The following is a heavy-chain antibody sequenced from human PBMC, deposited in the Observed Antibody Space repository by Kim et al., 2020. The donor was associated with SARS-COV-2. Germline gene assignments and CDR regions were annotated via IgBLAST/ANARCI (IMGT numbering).Heavy chain of an antibody. D-gene: IGHD1-26*01. J-gene: IGHJ4*02. Sequence: GGSLRLSCEASGFSLSSYAMSWVRQAPGKGLEWVSGIKGSAGATYYADSVKGRFTISRDNFKNTLFLQMNSLGAEDTAIYYCAKCTWTDDANSPSGWGQGTLVTVSS. CDR2: IKGSAGAT. CDR3: AKCTWTDDANSPSG. CDR1: GFSLSSYA. V-gene: IGHV3-23*01.